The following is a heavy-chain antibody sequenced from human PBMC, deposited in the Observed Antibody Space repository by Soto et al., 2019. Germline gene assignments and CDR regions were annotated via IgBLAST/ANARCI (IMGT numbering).Heavy chain of an antibody. V-gene: IGHV1-69*13. J-gene: IGHJ4*02. CDR2: IIPIFGTA. CDR1: GYTLTEVS. CDR3: ARDREISSYYYDSSGYEYYFDY. Sequence: SVNGSCQVSGYTLTEVSMDWVRQAHGKGLEWMGGIIPIFGTANYAQKFQGRVTITADESTSTAYMELSSLRSEDTAVYYFARDREISSYYYDSSGYEYYFDYWGQGTLVTVSS. D-gene: IGHD3-22*01.